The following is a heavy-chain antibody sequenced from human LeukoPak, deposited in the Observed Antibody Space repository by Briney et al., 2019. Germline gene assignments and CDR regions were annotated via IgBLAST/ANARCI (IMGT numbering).Heavy chain of an antibody. D-gene: IGHD2-8*01. V-gene: IGHV1-18*01. CDR1: GYTFTSYG. CDR2: ISAYNGNT. J-gene: IGHJ4*02. Sequence: ASVRVSCMASGYTFTSYGISWVRQAPGQGLEWMGWISAYNGNTNYAQKLQGRVTMTTDTSTSTAYMELRSLRSDDTAVYYCARDIVLMVYAHPIDYWGQGTLVTVSS. CDR3: ARDIVLMVYAHPIDY.